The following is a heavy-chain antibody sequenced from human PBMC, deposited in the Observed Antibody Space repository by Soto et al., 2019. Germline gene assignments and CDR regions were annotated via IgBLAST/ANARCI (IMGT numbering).Heavy chain of an antibody. CDR1: GFTFSSYA. CDR3: AKDLAPRSDYYGSEIGLVDSI. CDR2: ISGSGGSA. V-gene: IGHV3-23*01. D-gene: IGHD3-10*01. Sequence: GGSLRLSCAASGFTFSSYAMSWVRQAPGKGLEWVSAISGSGGSAYYADSVKGRFTISRDNSKNTLYLQMNSLRAEDTAVYYCAKDLAPRSDYYGSEIGLVDSIWGQGTMVTVSS. J-gene: IGHJ3*02.